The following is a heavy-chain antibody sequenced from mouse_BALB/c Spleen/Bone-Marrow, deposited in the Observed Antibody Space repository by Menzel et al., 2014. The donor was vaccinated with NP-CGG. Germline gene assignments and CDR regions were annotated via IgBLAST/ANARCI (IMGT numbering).Heavy chain of an antibody. D-gene: IGHD4-1*01. V-gene: IGHV5-17*02. CDR3: TRGGNWDDFDY. Sequence: EVNVVESGGGLVQPGGSRKLSCAASGFTFSSFGMHWVRQAPEKGLEWVAYISSGSSNIYYEDTVKGRFTISRDNPKNTLFLQMTSLRSEDTAMYYCTRGGNWDDFDYWGQGTTLTVSS. CDR2: ISSGSSNI. J-gene: IGHJ2*01. CDR1: GFTFSSFG.